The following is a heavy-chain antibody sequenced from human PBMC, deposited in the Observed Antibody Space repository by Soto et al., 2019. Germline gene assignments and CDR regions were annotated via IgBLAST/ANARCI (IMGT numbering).Heavy chain of an antibody. J-gene: IGHJ6*03. V-gene: IGHV5-51*01. D-gene: IGHD2-2*01. CDR2: IYPGDSDT. CDR3: ARQGCSSTSCYGGVHYYYYYMDV. Sequence: GESLKISCKGSGYSFTSYWIDWVRQMPGKGLEWMGIIYPGDSDTRYSPSFQGQVTISADKSISTAYLQWSSLKASDTAMYYCARQGCSSTSCYGGVHYYYYYMDVWGKGTTVTVSS. CDR1: GYSFTSYW.